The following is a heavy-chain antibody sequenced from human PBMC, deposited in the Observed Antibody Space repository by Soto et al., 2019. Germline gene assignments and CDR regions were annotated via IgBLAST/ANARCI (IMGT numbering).Heavy chain of an antibody. J-gene: IGHJ5*02. V-gene: IGHV4-59*01. CDR2: ISYRGST. CDR1: AGSITTSY. CDR3: ASSGIVGREVNTGFDP. Sequence: LPETLSLTCTVSAGSITTSYWSWIRQPLGKALEWIGYISYRGSTNYNPSLKSRLTISIDTSKSQISLKLTSMTTADTAVYYCASSGIVGREVNTGFDPWGKGTRVTSPQ. D-gene: IGHD3-22*01.